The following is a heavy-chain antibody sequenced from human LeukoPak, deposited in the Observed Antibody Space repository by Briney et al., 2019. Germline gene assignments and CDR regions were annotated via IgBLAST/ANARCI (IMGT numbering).Heavy chain of an antibody. Sequence: PGGSLRLSCAASGFTFSSYAMHWVRQAPGKGLEWVAVISYDGSNKYYADSVKGRFTISRDNSKNTLYLQMNSLRAEDTAVYYCARDAPPTYYYDSSGYSTWVFDYWGQGTLVTVSS. V-gene: IGHV3-30-3*01. CDR2: ISYDGSNK. CDR1: GFTFSSYA. D-gene: IGHD3-22*01. CDR3: ARDAPPTYYYDSSGYSTWVFDY. J-gene: IGHJ4*02.